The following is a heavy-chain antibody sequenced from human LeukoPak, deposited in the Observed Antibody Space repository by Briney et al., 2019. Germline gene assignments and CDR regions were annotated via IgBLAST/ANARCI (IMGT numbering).Heavy chain of an antibody. J-gene: IGHJ6*03. CDR2: IYTSGNT. CDR3: ARGRCSSTSCYGYYYYYYMDV. D-gene: IGHD2-2*01. CDR1: GGSISSGSYY. V-gene: IGHV4-61*02. Sequence: SETLSLTCTVSGGSISSGSYYWSWIRQPAGKGLEWIGRIYTSGNTNYNPSLKSRVTISVDTSKNQFSLKLSSVTAADTAVYYCARGRCSSTSCYGYYYYYYMDVWGKGTTVTVSS.